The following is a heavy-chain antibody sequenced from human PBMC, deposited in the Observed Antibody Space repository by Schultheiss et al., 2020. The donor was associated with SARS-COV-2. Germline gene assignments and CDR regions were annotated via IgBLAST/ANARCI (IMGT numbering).Heavy chain of an antibody. CDR2: IYYSGST. Sequence: SETLSLTCTVSGGSISSYYWSWIRQPPGKGLEWIGYIYYSGSTNYNPSLKSRVAISVDTSKNRFSLKLSSVTAADTAVYYCARVGYCGGGSCRGLDWYFDVWGRGTLVTVSS. J-gene: IGHJ2*01. V-gene: IGHV4-59*01. CDR1: GGSISSYY. D-gene: IGHD2-15*01. CDR3: ARVGYCGGGSCRGLDWYFDV.